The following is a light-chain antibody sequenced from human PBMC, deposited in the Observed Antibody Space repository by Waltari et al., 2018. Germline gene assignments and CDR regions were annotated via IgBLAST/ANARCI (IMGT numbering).Light chain of an antibody. Sequence: QSVLTQPPSASGTPGQRVTLFCSGSTSNIGSNAVNWYQQLPGPAPKVLIYKNNQRRSGVPDRCSGSKSGTSASLAISGLQSDDEADYYCAAWDDSLKGYVFGPGTKVTVL. CDR2: KNN. V-gene: IGLV1-44*01. CDR3: AAWDDSLKGYV. J-gene: IGLJ1*01. CDR1: TSNIGSNA.